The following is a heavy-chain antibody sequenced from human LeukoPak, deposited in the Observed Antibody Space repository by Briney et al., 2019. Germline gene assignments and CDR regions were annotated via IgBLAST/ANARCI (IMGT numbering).Heavy chain of an antibody. J-gene: IGHJ3*02. CDR1: GGSISSYS. V-gene: IGHV4-59*08. CDR3: ARHYLYGDPPAFDI. Sequence: SETLFLTCTVSGGSISSYSWSWIRQPPGKGLEWIGYMYSRGSTNDNPSLKSRVTISRDTSKNQLSLRVTSVTAADTAIYYCARHYLYGDPPAFDIWGQGAMVTVSS. D-gene: IGHD2-21*02. CDR2: MYSRGST.